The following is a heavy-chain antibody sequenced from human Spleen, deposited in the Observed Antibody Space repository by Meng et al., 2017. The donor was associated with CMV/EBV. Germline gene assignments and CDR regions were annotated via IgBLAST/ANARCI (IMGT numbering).Heavy chain of an antibody. J-gene: IGHJ6*02. V-gene: IGHV4-34*01. CDR1: GGSFSGYY. CDR3: ARAGYHYYGMDV. D-gene: IGHD3-10*01. Sequence: SETLSLTCAVYGGSFSGYYWSWIRQPPGKGLEWIGEINHSGSTNYNPSLKSRVTISVDTSKNQFSLKLSPVTAADTAVYYCARAGYHYYGMDVWGQGTTVTVSS. CDR2: INHSGST.